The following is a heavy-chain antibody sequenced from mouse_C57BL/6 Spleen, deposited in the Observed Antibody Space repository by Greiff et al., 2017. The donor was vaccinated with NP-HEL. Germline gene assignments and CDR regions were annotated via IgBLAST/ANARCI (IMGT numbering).Heavy chain of an antibody. J-gene: IGHJ3*01. CDR1: YTFSRRVH. D-gene: IGHD1-1*01. V-gene: IGHV1-87*01. CDR2: GQGLEGIG. Sequence: VQLQESGPELARPWASVKISCQAFYTFSRRVHFAIRDTNYWMQWGKQRPGQGLEGIGAIYPGNGDTRYNQKFKGKATLTADKSSSTAYMQLSSLTSEDSAVYYCAREGYYYGSREAWFAYWGQGTLVTVSA. CDR3: SEDSAVYYCAREGYYYGSREAWFAY.